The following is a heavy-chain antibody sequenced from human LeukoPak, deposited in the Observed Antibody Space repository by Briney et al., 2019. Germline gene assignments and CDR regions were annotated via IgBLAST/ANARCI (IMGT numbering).Heavy chain of an antibody. CDR3: ASHDFWSGYFHAFDI. CDR2: INPNSGGT. V-gene: IGHV1-2*02. CDR1: GYTFTGYY. D-gene: IGHD3-3*01. Sequence: ASVKVSCKASGYTFTGYYMHWVRQAPGQGLEWMGWINPNSGGTNYAQKFQGRVTMTRDTSISTAYMELSRLRSDDTAVYYCASHDFWSGYFHAFDIWGQGTMVTVSS. J-gene: IGHJ3*02.